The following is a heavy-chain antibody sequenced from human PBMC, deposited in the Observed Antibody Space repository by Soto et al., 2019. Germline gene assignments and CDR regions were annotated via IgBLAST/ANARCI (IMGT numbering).Heavy chain of an antibody. CDR2: ISAYNGNT. CDR3: ARDSMLCGDYYCDGMDV. V-gene: IGHV1-18*01. Sequence: ASVKVSCKASGYTFTSYGISWVRQAPGQGLEWMGWISAYNGNTNYAQKLQGRVTMTTDTSTSTAYMELRSLRSDDTAVYYCARDSMLCGDYYCDGMDVCGQRTTDPVSS. CDR1: GYTFTSYG. J-gene: IGHJ6*02. D-gene: IGHD3-16*01.